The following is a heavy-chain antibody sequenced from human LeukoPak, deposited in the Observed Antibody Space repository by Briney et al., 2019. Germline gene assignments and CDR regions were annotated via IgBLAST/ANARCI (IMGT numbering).Heavy chain of an antibody. Sequence: SETLSLTCTVSGYSISSGYYWSWIRQPPGKGLEWIGEINHSGSTNYNPSLKSRVTISVDTSKNQFSLKLSSVTAADTAVYYCARGKVVVLWGQGTLVTVSS. CDR2: INHSGST. CDR3: ARGKVVVL. CDR1: GYSISSGYY. J-gene: IGHJ4*02. V-gene: IGHV4-38-2*02. D-gene: IGHD3-22*01.